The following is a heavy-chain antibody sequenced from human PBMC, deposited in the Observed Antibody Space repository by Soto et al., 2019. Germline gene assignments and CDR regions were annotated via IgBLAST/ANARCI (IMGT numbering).Heavy chain of an antibody. CDR1: GYTFTGYY. D-gene: IGHD2-2*01. CDR3: ASGAHYCSSTSCFLHYYYYGMDV. V-gene: IGHV1-2*02. Sequence: QVQLVQSGAEVKKPGASVKVSCKASGYTFTGYYMHWVRQAPGQGLEWMGWINPNSGGTNYAQKFQGRVTMTRDTSISTAYMELSRLRSGDTAVYYCASGAHYCSSTSCFLHYYYYGMDVWGQGTTVTVSS. J-gene: IGHJ6*02. CDR2: INPNSGGT.